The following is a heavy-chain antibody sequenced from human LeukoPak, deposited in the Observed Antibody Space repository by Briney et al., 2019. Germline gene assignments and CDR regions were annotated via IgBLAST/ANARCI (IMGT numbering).Heavy chain of an antibody. CDR2: ISSSSSAI. J-gene: IGHJ4*02. CDR3: ASSWRDSYGSDY. CDR1: GFSFSSYS. Sequence: GGSLRLSCAASGFSFSSYSMNWVRQAPGKGLEWVAYISSSSSAIYYADSVKGRFTISRDNARTSLYLQMNSLRAEDTAVYYCASSWRDSYGSDYWGQGTLVTVSS. V-gene: IGHV3-48*01. D-gene: IGHD5-18*01.